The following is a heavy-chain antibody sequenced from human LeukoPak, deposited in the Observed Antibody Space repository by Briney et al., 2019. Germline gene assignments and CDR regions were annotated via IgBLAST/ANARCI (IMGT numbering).Heavy chain of an antibody. Sequence: GGSLRLSCAASGFTFSSYGMSWVRQAPGKGLEWVSAISGSGGSTYYADSVKGRFTISRDNSKNTLYLQMNSLRAEDTAVYYCAKFYQLPYNYYMDVWGKGTTVTISS. CDR1: GFTFSSYG. D-gene: IGHD2-2*01. V-gene: IGHV3-23*01. CDR2: ISGSGGST. CDR3: AKFYQLPYNYYMDV. J-gene: IGHJ6*03.